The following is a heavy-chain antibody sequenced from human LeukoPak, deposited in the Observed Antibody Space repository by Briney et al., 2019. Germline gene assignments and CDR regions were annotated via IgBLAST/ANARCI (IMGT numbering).Heavy chain of an antibody. V-gene: IGHV3-23*01. CDR3: AKRRYYDSSAWGYYFDY. D-gene: IGHD3-22*01. Sequence: SGTTTYYADSVRGRFTISRDNSKNTLYLQMNSLRAEDTAVYYCAKRRYYDSSAWGYYFDYWGQGTLVTVSS. J-gene: IGHJ4*02. CDR2: SGTTT.